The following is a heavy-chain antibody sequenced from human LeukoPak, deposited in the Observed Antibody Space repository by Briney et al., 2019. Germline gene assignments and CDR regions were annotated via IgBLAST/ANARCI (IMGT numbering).Heavy chain of an antibody. V-gene: IGHV4-59*01. J-gene: IGHJ4*02. D-gene: IGHD5-18*01. CDR3: ASMSSRGYSYGYGGDLDY. Sequence: SETLSLTCTVSGGSISSYYWSWIRQPPGKGLEWIGDIYYSGSTNYNPSLKSRVTISVDTPKNQFSLKLSSVTAADTAVYYCASMSSRGYSYGYGGDLDYWGQGTLVTVSS. CDR2: IYYSGST. CDR1: GGSISSYY.